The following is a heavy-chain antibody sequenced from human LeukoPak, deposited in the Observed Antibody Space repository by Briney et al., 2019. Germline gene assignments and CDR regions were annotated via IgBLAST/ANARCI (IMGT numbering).Heavy chain of an antibody. CDR3: ARVASGSYFPSVEYFQH. Sequence: SETLSLTCTVSGVSIGSYYWSWIRQPPGKGLEWIGYIYYSGSTNYNPSLKSRVTISVDTSKNQFSLKLSSVTAADTAVYYCARVASGSYFPSVEYFQHWGQGTLVTVSS. J-gene: IGHJ1*01. CDR1: GVSIGSYY. D-gene: IGHD1-26*01. V-gene: IGHV4-59*12. CDR2: IYYSGST.